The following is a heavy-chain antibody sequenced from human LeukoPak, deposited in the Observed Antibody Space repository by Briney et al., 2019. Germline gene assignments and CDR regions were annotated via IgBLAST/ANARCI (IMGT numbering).Heavy chain of an antibody. J-gene: IGHJ4*02. CDR1: GYTFTSYG. Sequence: ASVKVSCKASGYTFTSYGISWVRQAPGQGLEWMGWISAYNGNTNYAQKLQGRVTMTTDTSTSTAYMELRSLRSDDTAVYYCAREHPYYYGSGPPQADYWGQGTLVTVSS. CDR3: AREHPYYYGSGPPQADY. CDR2: ISAYNGNT. V-gene: IGHV1-18*01. D-gene: IGHD3-10*01.